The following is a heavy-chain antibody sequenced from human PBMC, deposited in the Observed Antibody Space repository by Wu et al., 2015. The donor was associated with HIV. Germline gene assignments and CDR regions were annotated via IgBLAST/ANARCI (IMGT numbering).Heavy chain of an antibody. CDR1: GYTFSSYG. V-gene: IGHV1-18*01. J-gene: IGHJ3*02. D-gene: IGHD1-26*01. CDR3: ARDVPRGGSYYLDDAFDI. Sequence: QVHLVQSGAEVKKPGASVKVSCKASGYTFSSYGISWVRQAPGQGLEWMGWISGYNANTKHAQKFQGRVIMTTDTSTSTAYMELRSLRPDDTAVYYCARDVPRGGSYYLDDAFDIWGQGTMVTVSS. CDR2: ISGYNANT.